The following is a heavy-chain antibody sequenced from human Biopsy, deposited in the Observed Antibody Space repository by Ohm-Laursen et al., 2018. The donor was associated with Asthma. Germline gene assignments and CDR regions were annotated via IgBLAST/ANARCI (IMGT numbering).Heavy chain of an antibody. J-gene: IGHJ4*02. CDR2: ILFDGRKI. D-gene: IGHD6-13*01. CDR3: AKDRVAGRSYYFDY. V-gene: IGHV3-30*18. CDR1: GFNFHNYG. Sequence: SLRLSCAASGFNFHNYGMNWVRRAPGKGLEWVAQILFDGRKINYPDSVKGRFTISRVNSKNMVYLQMNSLRPEDTAVYYCAKDRVAGRSYYFDYWGQGSLVSVSP.